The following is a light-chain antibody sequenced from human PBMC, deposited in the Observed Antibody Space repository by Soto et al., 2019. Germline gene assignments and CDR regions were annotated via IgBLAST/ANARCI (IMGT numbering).Light chain of an antibody. V-gene: IGKV1-39*01. CDR1: QGISTY. Sequence: DIQMTQSPSSLSASVGDRVTITCRASQGISTYLNWYQQKPGKAPNLLIYAASSLQSGVPSRFSGSGSGTDFTLPISSLQPEDFATYYCQQTYSTSPVTFGQGKRLKIK. CDR2: AAS. J-gene: IGKJ5*01. CDR3: QQTYSTSPVT.